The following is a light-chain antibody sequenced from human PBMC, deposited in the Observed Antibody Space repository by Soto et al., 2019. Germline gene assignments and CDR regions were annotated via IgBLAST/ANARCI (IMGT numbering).Light chain of an antibody. CDR1: QSISSY. J-gene: IGKJ3*01. CDR2: AAS. V-gene: IGKV1-39*01. Sequence: DIQMTQPPSSLSASVGDRVTITCRASQSISSYLNWYQQKPGKAPKLLIYAASSLQSGVPSRFSGSGSGTDFTITISSLQPEDFATYYCQQSYSTPPFTFGPGNKVDIK. CDR3: QQSYSTPPFT.